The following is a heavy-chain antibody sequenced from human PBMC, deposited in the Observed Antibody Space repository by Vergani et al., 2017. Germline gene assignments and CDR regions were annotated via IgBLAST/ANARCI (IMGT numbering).Heavy chain of an antibody. CDR2: IYYSGST. V-gene: IGHV4-39*01. J-gene: IGHJ5*02. Sequence: QLQLQESGPGLVKPSATLSLTCSVSGASIRSSNYYWGWIRQPPGKGLEWIASIYYSGSTYSNPNLKSRVTISVDTAKNQFSLKLSSVTAADTAVYFCARHSTVEWLVKLGWIDPWGQGILVTVSS. CDR1: GASIRSSNYY. D-gene: IGHD6-19*01. CDR3: ARHSTVEWLVKLGWIDP.